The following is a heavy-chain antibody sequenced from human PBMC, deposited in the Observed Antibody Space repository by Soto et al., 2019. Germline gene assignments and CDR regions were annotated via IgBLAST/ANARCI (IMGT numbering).Heavy chain of an antibody. Sequence: GESLKISCKGSGYSFTSYWIGWVRQMPGKGLEWRGIIYPGDSDTRYSPSFQGKVTLSADKPISTACLQWSSLKASDTAMYYCALSLPDPYDSSGYSFDYWGQGTLVTVSS. D-gene: IGHD3-22*01. V-gene: IGHV5-51*04. CDR3: ALSLPDPYDSSGYSFDY. CDR2: IYPGDSDT. J-gene: IGHJ4*02. CDR1: GYSFTSYW.